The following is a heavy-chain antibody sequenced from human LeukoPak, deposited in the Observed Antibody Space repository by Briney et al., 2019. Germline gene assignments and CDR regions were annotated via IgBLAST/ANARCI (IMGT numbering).Heavy chain of an antibody. V-gene: IGHV4-34*01. J-gene: IGHJ4*02. CDR3: ARGGRDYGSGSYGY. CDR1: GGSFRGFQ. Sequence: ETLFLTFPVYGGSFRGFQWRWVRQPPGKGLEWIGEINHSGSTNYNPSLKSRVTISVDTSKNQFSLKLSSVTAADTAVYYCARGGRDYGSGSYGYWGQGTLVTVSS. CDR2: INHSGST. D-gene: IGHD3-10*01.